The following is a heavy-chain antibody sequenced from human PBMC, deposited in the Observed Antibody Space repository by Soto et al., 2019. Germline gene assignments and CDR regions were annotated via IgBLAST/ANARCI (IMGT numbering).Heavy chain of an antibody. CDR2: ISGNGGST. CDR1: GFTFSSYA. D-gene: IGHD4-17*01. Sequence: EVQLLESGGGLVQPGGSLRLSCAASGFTFSSYAMSWVRQAPGKALEWVSGISGNGGSTHYADSVKGRFTISRDNSKNTLYLQMNSLRAEDTAVYYCAKVRTTVVTPVCDYWGQGTLVTVSS. J-gene: IGHJ4*02. V-gene: IGHV3-23*01. CDR3: AKVRTTVVTPVCDY.